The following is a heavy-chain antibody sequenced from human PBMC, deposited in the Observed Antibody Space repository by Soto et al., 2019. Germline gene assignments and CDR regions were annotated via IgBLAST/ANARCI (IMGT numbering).Heavy chain of an antibody. CDR3: ARGPTVVVTAILRFYYYGMDV. CDR1: GFTFSSYA. V-gene: IGHV3-30-3*01. J-gene: IGHJ6*02. Sequence: QTGGSLRLSCAASGFTFSSYAMHWVRQAPGKGLEWVAVISYDGSNKYYADSVKGRFTISRDNSKNTLYLQMNSLRAEDTAVYYCARGPTVVVTAILRFYYYGMDVWGQGTTVTVSS. D-gene: IGHD2-21*02. CDR2: ISYDGSNK.